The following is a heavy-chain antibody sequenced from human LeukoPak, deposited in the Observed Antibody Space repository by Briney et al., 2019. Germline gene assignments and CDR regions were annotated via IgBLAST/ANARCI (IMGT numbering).Heavy chain of an antibody. CDR1: GFSFSNYD. Sequence: PGGSLRLSCAASGFSFSNYDVHRVRQAPGKGLEWVAYIRNDATYQSYADSVKGRFSISRDNSKNSLYLQMNSLRAEDTAVYYCQRSLSYWGQGTLVTVSS. D-gene: IGHD1-26*01. J-gene: IGHJ4*02. V-gene: IGHV3-30*02. CDR2: IRNDATYQ. CDR3: QRSLSY.